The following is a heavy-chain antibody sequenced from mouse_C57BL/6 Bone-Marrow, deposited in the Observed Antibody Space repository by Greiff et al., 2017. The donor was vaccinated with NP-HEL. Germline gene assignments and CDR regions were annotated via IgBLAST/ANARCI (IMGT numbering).Heavy chain of an antibody. D-gene: IGHD4-1*01. CDR3: ARLGTWDSAY. CDR2: IDPSDSET. Sequence: VKLQEPGAELVRPGSSVKLSCKASGYTFTSYWMHWVKQRPIQGLEWIGNIDPSDSETHYNQKFKDKATLTVDKSSSTAYMQLSSLTSEDSAVYYCARLGTWDSAYWGQGTLVTVSA. CDR1: GYTFTSYW. V-gene: IGHV1-52*01. J-gene: IGHJ3*01.